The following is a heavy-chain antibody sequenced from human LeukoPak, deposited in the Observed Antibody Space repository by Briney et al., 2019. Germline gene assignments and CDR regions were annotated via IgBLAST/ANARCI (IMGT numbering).Heavy chain of an antibody. V-gene: IGHV4-39*07. CDR2: IYYSGST. CDR1: GGSISSSSYY. J-gene: IGHJ3*02. Sequence: PSETLSLTCTVSGGSISSSSYYWGWIRQPPGKGLEWIGSIYYSGSTYYNPSLKSRVTISVDTSKNQFSLKLSSVTAADTAVYYCARFRRDGYYFSAFDIWGQGTMVTVSS. D-gene: IGHD5-24*01. CDR3: ARFRRDGYYFSAFDI.